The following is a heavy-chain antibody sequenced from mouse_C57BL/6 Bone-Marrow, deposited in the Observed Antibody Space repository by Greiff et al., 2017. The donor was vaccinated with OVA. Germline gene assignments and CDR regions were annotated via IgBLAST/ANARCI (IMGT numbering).Heavy chain of an antibody. V-gene: IGHV5-6*01. CDR3: ARGGD. CDR2: ISSGGSYT. Sequence: EVKVVESGGDLVKPGGSLKLSCAASGFTFSSYGMSWVRQTPDKRLEWVATISSGGSYTYYPDSVKGRFTISRDNAKNTLYLQMSSLKSEDTAMYYCARGGDWGQGTLVTVSA. J-gene: IGHJ3*01. CDR1: GFTFSSYG.